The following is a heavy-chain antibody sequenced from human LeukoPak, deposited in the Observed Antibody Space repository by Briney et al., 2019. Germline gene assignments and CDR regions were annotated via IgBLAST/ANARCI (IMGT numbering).Heavy chain of an antibody. Sequence: RPSETLSLTCAVYGGSFSGYYWSWIRQPPGKGLEWIGEINHSGSTNYNPSLKSRVTISVDTSKNQFSLKLSSVTAADTAVYYCASRVGATTDWGQGTLVTVSS. D-gene: IGHD1-26*01. CDR2: INHSGST. V-gene: IGHV4-34*01. CDR1: GGSFSGYY. CDR3: ASRVGATTD. J-gene: IGHJ4*02.